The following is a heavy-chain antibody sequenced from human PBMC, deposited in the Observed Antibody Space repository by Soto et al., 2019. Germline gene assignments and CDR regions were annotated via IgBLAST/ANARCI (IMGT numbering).Heavy chain of an antibody. CDR2: ILSLESHK. Sequence: GGSLRLSCRGFGFNFSDYYMNWIRQSPVKGLEWVSSILSLESHKYYAASVMGRFSVSRDNAKRSLFLQMNNLRAEDTGIYFCATGLKDTSNRPSFDSWGPGTPVTVSS. CDR3: ATGLKDTSNRPSFDS. J-gene: IGHJ4*02. D-gene: IGHD2-8*01. V-gene: IGHV3-11*01. CDR1: GFNFSDYY.